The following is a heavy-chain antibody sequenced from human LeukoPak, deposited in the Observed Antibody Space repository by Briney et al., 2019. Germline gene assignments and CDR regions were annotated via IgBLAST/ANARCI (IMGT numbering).Heavy chain of an antibody. CDR1: GFTFSSYA. J-gene: IGHJ3*02. V-gene: IGHV3-30-3*01. CDR3: ASKQWDDAFDI. CDR2: ISYDGSNK. Sequence: GRSLRLSCAASGFTFSSYAMHWVRQAPGKGLEWVAVISYDGSNKYYADSVKGRFTISRDNSKNTLYLQMNSLRAEDTAVYYCASKQWDDAFDIWGQGTMVTVSS. D-gene: IGHD6-19*01.